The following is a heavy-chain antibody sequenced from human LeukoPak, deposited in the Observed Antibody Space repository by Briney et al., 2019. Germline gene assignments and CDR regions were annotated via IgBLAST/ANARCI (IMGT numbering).Heavy chain of an antibody. CDR3: ARFRTGRAFDI. Sequence: ASVKVSCKASGYTFTNYYMHWVRQAPGQGLEWMGWINPNSGGTNYAQKFQGRVTMTRDTSTSTVYMELTSLRSEDTAVYYCARFRTGRAFDIWGQGTMVTVSS. D-gene: IGHD3/OR15-3a*01. J-gene: IGHJ3*02. CDR1: GYTFTNYY. V-gene: IGHV1-2*02. CDR2: INPNSGGT.